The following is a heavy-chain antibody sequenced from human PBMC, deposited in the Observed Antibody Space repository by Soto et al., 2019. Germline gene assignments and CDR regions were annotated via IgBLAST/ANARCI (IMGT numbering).Heavy chain of an antibody. J-gene: IGHJ2*01. D-gene: IGHD3-10*01. CDR2: INPNSGGT. Sequence: QVQLVQSGAEVKKPGASVKVSCKASGYTFTGYYMHWVRQAPGQGLEWMGWINPNSGGTNHAQKFQGRVTLTRDTSISPAYMELSRLRSDDTAGYYCARGNMVDNWYFDLWGRGPLVTVSS. V-gene: IGHV1-2*02. CDR3: ARGNMVDNWYFDL. CDR1: GYTFTGYY.